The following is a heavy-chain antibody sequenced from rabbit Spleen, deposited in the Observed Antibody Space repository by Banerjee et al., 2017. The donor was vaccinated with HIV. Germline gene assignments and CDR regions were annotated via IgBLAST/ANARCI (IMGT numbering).Heavy chain of an antibody. D-gene: IGHD8-1*01. CDR3: RREPGSSFSNNGIDL. CDR1: GVSFSGDSY. V-gene: IGHV1S40*01. Sequence: QSLEESGGDLVKPGASLTLTCIASGVSFSGDSYMCWVRQAPGKGLEWIVCIDTGSSGFPYFGSWAKGQFPLSKTSSAAVALQMTSLTAAGTASYFCRREPGSSFSNNGIDLWGPGALVTGS. CDR2: IDTGSSGFP. J-gene: IGHJ6*01.